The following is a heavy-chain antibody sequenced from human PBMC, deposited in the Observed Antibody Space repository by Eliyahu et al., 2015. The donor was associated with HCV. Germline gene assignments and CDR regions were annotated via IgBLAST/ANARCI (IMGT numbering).Heavy chain of an antibody. CDR2: ISSSRSYI. CDR3: ARARALGGYYYYGMDV. Sequence: DVQLVESGGGLVKPGGSLRLSCAASGFTFSSYSMNWVRQAPGKGLEWVSXISSSRSYIYYGDSVKGRFTISRDNAKNSLYLQMNNLRAEDTAVYYCARARALGGYYYYGMDVWGQGTMVTVSS. CDR1: GFTFSSYS. J-gene: IGHJ6*02. D-gene: IGHD2-15*01. V-gene: IGHV3-21*01.